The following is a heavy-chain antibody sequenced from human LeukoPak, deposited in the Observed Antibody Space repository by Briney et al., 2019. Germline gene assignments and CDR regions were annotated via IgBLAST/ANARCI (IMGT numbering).Heavy chain of an antibody. D-gene: IGHD6-19*01. J-gene: IGHJ3*02. CDR3: ARASTSYSSGLDAFDI. V-gene: IGHV3-21*01. CDR2: ISSSGSYI. Sequence: GGSLRLSCVAAGFTFSDYSMNWVRQAPGKGLEWVSSISSSGSYIYYADSVKGLFTISRDNAKKSLYLQMNSPRVEDTAVYHCARASTSYSSGLDAFDIWGQGTMVTVSS. CDR1: GFTFSDYS.